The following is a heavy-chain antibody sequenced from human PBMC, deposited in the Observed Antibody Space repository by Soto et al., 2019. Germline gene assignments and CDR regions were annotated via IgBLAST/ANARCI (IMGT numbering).Heavy chain of an antibody. Sequence: QITLKESGPTLVKPTQTLTLTCTFSGFSLTTRGVGVGWIRQPPGKALECLALIYWDDDKRYSPSLQSRLSSTMHTSKTHLVLTLTNVHPVDTATYYFAHSPKSYQYDSFAPWGQGTLVSVSS. J-gene: IGHJ5*02. CDR2: IYWDDDK. CDR1: GFSLTTRGVG. CDR3: AHSPKSYQYDSFAP. V-gene: IGHV2-5*02. D-gene: IGHD3-16*01.